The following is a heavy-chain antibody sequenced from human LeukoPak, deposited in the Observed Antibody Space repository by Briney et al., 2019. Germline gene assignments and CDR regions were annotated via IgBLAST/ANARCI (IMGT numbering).Heavy chain of an antibody. J-gene: IGHJ4*02. Sequence: GGSLRLSCAASGFTFSTYSMNWVRQAPGKGLEWVSYISSSSSTIYYADSVKGRFTISRGNAKNSLYLQMNSLRAEDTAVYYCARGSTYYDSSGQVPFDYWGQGTLVTVSS. V-gene: IGHV3-48*01. CDR2: ISSSSSTI. D-gene: IGHD3-22*01. CDR3: ARGSTYYDSSGQVPFDY. CDR1: GFTFSTYS.